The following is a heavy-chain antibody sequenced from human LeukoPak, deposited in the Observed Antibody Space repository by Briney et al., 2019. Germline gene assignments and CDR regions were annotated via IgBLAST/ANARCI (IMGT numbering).Heavy chain of an antibody. V-gene: IGHV3-23*01. D-gene: IGHD3-10*01. CDR1: GFTFSSYA. Sequence: PGGPLRLSCAASGFTFSSYAMSWVRQAPGKGLEWVSAIGGSGSTTYYADSVKGRFTISRDNSKNTVLLQMNSLRAEDTAVYYCAPRGYPTVFHYWGQGTLVTVSS. J-gene: IGHJ4*02. CDR2: IGGSGSTT. CDR3: APRGYPTVFHY.